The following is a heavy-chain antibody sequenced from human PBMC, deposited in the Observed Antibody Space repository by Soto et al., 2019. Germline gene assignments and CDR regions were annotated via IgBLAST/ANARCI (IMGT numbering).Heavy chain of an antibody. CDR2: IIPMFGTA. D-gene: IGHD3-16*01. Sequence: QEQLVQSGAEVKKPGSSVKVSCKASGSTFSSRNINWVRQAPGQGLEWMGGIIPMFGTADYAQKFRDRVTLAADESTRTASMELRALRSDDTAVYYCARGMFIALEAPDRDAFDVWGQGTMVTVSS. CDR1: GSTFSSRN. J-gene: IGHJ3*01. V-gene: IGHV1-69*01. CDR3: ARGMFIALEAPDRDAFDV.